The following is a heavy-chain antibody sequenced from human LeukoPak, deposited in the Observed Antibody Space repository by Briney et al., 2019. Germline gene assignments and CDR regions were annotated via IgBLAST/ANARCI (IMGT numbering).Heavy chain of an antibody. CDR1: GFTFSSYA. Sequence: GGSLRLSCAASGFTFSSYAMSWVRQAPGKGLEWVSAISGSGGSTYYADSVKGRFTISRDNSKNTLYLQMNSLRAEDTAVYYCARALDPYYDFWSGYYWPPFDYWGQGTLVTVSS. CDR2: ISGSGGST. CDR3: ARALDPYYDFWSGYYWPPFDY. V-gene: IGHV3-23*01. D-gene: IGHD3-3*01. J-gene: IGHJ4*02.